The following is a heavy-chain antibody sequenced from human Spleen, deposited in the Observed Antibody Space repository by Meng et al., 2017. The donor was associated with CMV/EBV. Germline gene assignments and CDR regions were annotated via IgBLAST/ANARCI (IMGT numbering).Heavy chain of an antibody. J-gene: IGHJ4*02. CDR1: GYTFTSYG. CDR2: INPNTGDT. CDR3: ARNIGAY. V-gene: IGHV1-2*02. D-gene: IGHD2/OR15-2a*01. Sequence: QVQLLPSGAEVKKPGASVKVYWKASGYTFTSYGISWVRQAPGQGLEWMGSINPNTGDTSYAQKFQGTVTMTRDSSINTAYMDLNRLTSDDTAVYYCARNIGAYWGQGTLVTVSS.